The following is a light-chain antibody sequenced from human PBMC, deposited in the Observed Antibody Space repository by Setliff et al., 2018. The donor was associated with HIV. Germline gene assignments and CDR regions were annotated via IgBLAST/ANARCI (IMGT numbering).Light chain of an antibody. J-gene: IGLJ3*02. V-gene: IGLV1-44*01. CDR3: AAWDDSLNGPV. Sequence: QPPSASGTPGQRVTISCSGSSSNIGGNTVNWYQQRPGTAPKLLIYSNNQRPSGVPDRFSGSKSGTSASLAISGLQSEDEADYYCAAWDDSLNGPVFGGGTQLTV. CDR1: SSNIGGNT. CDR2: SNN.